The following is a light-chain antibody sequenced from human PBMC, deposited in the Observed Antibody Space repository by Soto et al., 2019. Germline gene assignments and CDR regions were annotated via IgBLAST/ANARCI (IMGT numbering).Light chain of an antibody. CDR3: QQSYDPPFT. CDR1: QSISSW. CDR2: DAS. V-gene: IGKV1-5*01. Sequence: DIQMTQSPSTLSASVGDRVTITCRASQSISSWLAWYPQKPGKAPKLLIYDASSLESGVPSRFSGSGSGTEFTLTISSLQPDDFATYYCQQSYDPPFTFGPGTKVDIK. J-gene: IGKJ3*01.